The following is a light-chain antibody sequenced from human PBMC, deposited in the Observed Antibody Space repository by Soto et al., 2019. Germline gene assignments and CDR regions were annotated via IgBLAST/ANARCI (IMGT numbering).Light chain of an antibody. CDR1: QDVSTN. Sequence: ETVMTQSPDTRSVSPGESATLSCRASQDVSTNLAWFHQKPGQTPRLVLYVASKRATGIPAWFSGSGSGRHFTLTISSRQSEDFGVYYCQHYNNWPPYSFGQGNKVEIK. J-gene: IGKJ2*03. CDR2: VAS. V-gene: IGKV3-15*01. CDR3: QHYNNWPPYS.